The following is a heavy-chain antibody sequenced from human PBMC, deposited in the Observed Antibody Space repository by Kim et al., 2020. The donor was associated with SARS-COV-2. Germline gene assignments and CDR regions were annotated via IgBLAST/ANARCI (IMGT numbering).Heavy chain of an antibody. CDR3: TRGRPYFPFDY. J-gene: IGHJ4*02. CDR2: ISPYSGAT. Sequence: ASVKVSCKTSGYTFTSYGITWVRQAPGVGFEWMGWISPYSGATVYAQRFQGRVSMTRDRSANTAYMELRSLTPDDTAVYFCTRGRPYFPFDYWGQGTL. D-gene: IGHD3-10*01. CDR1: GYTFTSYG. V-gene: IGHV1-18*01.